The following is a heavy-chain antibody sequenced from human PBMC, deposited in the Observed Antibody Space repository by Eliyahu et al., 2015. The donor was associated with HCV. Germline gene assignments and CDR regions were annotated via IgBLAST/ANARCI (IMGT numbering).Heavy chain of an antibody. CDR3: AREDCSSTSCYRDTYFDY. V-gene: IGHV4-39*07. Sequence: XLQLQESGPGLVKPSEXLSLTCXVXGGXISXSSYXWGWIRQPPGKGLEWIGSIYYSGSTYYNPSLKSRVTISVDTSKNQFSLKLSSVTAADTAVYYCAREDCSSTSCYRDTYFDYWGQGTLVTVSS. J-gene: IGHJ4*02. CDR1: GGXISXSSYX. D-gene: IGHD2-2*01. CDR2: IYYSGST.